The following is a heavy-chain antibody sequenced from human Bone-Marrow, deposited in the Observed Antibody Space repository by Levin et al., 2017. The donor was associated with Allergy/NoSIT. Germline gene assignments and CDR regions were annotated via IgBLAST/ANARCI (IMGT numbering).Heavy chain of an antibody. CDR2: IHQGGSEK. V-gene: IGHV3-7*04. Sequence: PGGSLRLSCAASGFSLKNYWMTWVRQVPGKGLQWLANIHQGGSEKYYVDSVKGRFIISRDNAENSLFLQMNSLRVADTGLYYCARGWMYPDLWGQGTLVTVSS. CDR3: ARGWMYPDL. CDR1: GFSLKNYW. J-gene: IGHJ4*02. D-gene: IGHD2-2*01.